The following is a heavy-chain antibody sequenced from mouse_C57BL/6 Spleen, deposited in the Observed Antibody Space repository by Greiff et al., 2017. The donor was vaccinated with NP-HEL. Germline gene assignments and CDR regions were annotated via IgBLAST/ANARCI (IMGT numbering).Heavy chain of an antibody. D-gene: IGHD2-1*01. CDR1: GFTFRSYG. J-gene: IGHJ4*01. V-gene: IGHV5-6*01. Sequence: EVHLVESGGDLVKPGGSLKLSCAASGFTFRSYGMSWVRQTPDKRLEWVATISSGGSYPYYPYSVKGRFTISRDNAKNTLYLQMSRLKSEDTAMYYCARTGNPYAMDYWGQGTSVTVSS. CDR2: ISSGGSYP. CDR3: ARTGNPYAMDY.